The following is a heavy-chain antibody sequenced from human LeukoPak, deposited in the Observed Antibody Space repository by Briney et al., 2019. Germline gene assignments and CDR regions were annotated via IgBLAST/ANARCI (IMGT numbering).Heavy chain of an antibody. CDR1: GGSISSSSYY. Sequence: SETLSLTCTVSGGSISSSSYYWGWIRQPAGKGLEWIGRIYTSGSTNYNPSLKSRVTISVDKSKNQFSLKLSSVTAADTAVYYYARVTTLGVATRRYDAFDIWGQGTMVTVSS. CDR3: ARVTTLGVATRRYDAFDI. CDR2: IYTSGST. D-gene: IGHD5-12*01. V-gene: IGHV4-61*02. J-gene: IGHJ3*02.